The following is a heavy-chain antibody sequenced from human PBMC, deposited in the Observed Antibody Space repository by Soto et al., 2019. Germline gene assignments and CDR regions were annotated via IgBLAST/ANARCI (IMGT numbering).Heavy chain of an antibody. CDR2: ISGGGGNS. V-gene: IGHV3-23*01. J-gene: IGHJ4*02. CDR3: AKETFGVGWTLDF. Sequence: QLLESGGGLVQPGGSRRLSCAASGFNFGDYTMTWVRQAPGKGLVWISTISGGGGNSYYADVVKGRFTITRDNSKNTLYLQMNSLKGEDTALYFCAKETFGVGWTLDFWGQGNLVTVSS. CDR1: GFNFGDYT. D-gene: IGHD6-19*01.